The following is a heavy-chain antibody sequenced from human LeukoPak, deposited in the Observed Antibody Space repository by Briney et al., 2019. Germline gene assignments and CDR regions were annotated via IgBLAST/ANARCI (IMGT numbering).Heavy chain of an antibody. CDR3: ARDTYYYDSSGYYFVGYFDY. Sequence: GGSLRLSCAASGFSFSSHWMSWVRQAPGKGLEWVANIKQDGSEKYYVDSVKGRFTISRDNAKNSLYLQMNSLRAEDTAVYYCARDTYYYDSSGYYFVGYFDYWGQGTLVTVSS. CDR2: IKQDGSEK. D-gene: IGHD3-22*01. V-gene: IGHV3-7*01. J-gene: IGHJ4*02. CDR1: GFSFSSHW.